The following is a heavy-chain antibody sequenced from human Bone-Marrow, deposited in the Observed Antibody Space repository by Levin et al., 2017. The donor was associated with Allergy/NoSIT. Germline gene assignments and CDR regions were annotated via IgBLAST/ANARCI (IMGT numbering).Heavy chain of an antibody. J-gene: IGHJ5*02. CDR2: ISYDGSNK. CDR1: GFTFSSYA. Sequence: LSLTCAASGFTFSSYAMHWVRQAPGKGLEWVAVISYDGSNKYYADSVKGRFTISRDNSKNTLYLQMNSLRAEDTAVYYCARGMYYYDSSDWFDPWGQGTLVTVSS. CDR3: ARGMYYYDSSDWFDP. D-gene: IGHD3-22*01. V-gene: IGHV3-30-3*01.